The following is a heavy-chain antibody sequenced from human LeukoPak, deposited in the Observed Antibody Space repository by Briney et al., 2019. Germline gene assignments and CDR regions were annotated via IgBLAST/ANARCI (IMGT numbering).Heavy chain of an antibody. CDR1: GFTFSRCG. CDR3: ASAERGLFGY. D-gene: IGHD3/OR15-3a*01. V-gene: IGHV3-33*01. Sequence: GGSLRLSCVASGFTFSRCGMHWVRQAPGKGLEWVAVIYSDGRNAYYADSVEGGFTTSRDNYNNTPYLQMNSLRAEDAIVYYCASAERGLFGYWGLGTLVTVSS. J-gene: IGHJ4*02. CDR2: IYSDGRNA.